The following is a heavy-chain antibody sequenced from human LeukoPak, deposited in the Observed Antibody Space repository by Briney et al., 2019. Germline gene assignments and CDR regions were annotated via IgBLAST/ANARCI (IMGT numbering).Heavy chain of an antibody. V-gene: IGHV4-59*08. CDR3: ARSRNMVFGVLTLPDLLDH. Sequence: SETLSLTCTVSGGSISSYYWSWIRQPPGKGLEWIGYIYYSGSTNYNPSLKSRVTISVDTSKNQFSLKLSSVTAADTAVYYCARSRNMVFGVLTLPDLLDHWGQGTLVTVSS. CDR2: IYYSGST. J-gene: IGHJ5*02. CDR1: GGSISSYY. D-gene: IGHD3/OR15-3a*01.